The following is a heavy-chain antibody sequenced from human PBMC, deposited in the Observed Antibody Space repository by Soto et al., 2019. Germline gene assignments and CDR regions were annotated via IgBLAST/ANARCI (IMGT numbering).Heavy chain of an antibody. CDR2: IIPIFGTA. CDR1: GGTFSSYA. V-gene: IGHV1-69*13. J-gene: IGHJ4*02. CDR3: ARHMIKFGGVIAHFDY. D-gene: IGHD3-16*02. Sequence: ASVKVSCKASGGTFSSYAISWVRQAPGQGLEWMGGIIPIFGTANYAQKFQGRVTITADESTSTAYMELSSLRSEDTAVYYCARHMIKFGGVIAHFDYWGQGTLVTVSS.